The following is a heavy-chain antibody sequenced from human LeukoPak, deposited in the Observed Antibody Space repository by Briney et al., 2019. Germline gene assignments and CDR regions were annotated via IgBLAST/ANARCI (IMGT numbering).Heavy chain of an antibody. CDR1: GASISSYY. CDR2: LYNSGST. V-gene: IGHV4-59*01. J-gene: IGHJ4*02. CDR3: AGTYYYDSSGYSRFDH. Sequence: PSETLSLTCTVSGASISSYYWSWIRQPPGKGLEWIGYLYNSGSTSYNPSLKNRVTISLDTSENQFSLKLSSVTAADTAVYYCAGTYYYDSSGYSRFDHWGQGTLVIVSS. D-gene: IGHD3-22*01.